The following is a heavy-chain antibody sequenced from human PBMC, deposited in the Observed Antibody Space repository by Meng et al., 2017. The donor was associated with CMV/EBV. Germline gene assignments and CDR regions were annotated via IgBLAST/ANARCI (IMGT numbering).Heavy chain of an antibody. CDR2: INSDGSST. D-gene: IGHD6-13*01. Sequence: GGSLRLSCAASGFTFSSYWMHWVRQAPGKGLVWVSRINSDGSSTSYADSVKGRFTTSRDNAKNTLYLQMNSLRAEDTAVYYCAREAAAGAPDYWGQGTLVTVSS. J-gene: IGHJ4*02. CDR3: AREAAAGAPDY. V-gene: IGHV3-74*01. CDR1: GFTFSSYW.